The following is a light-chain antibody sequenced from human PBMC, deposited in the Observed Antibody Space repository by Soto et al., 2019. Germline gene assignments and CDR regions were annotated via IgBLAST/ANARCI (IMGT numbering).Light chain of an antibody. V-gene: IGLV4-69*01. CDR3: QTWVSGIQV. CDR2: LNSDGSH. CDR1: SGHSSYA. Sequence: QPVLTQSPSASASLGASVKLTCTLSSGHSSYAIAWHQQQPEKGPRYLMKLNSDGSHSKGDGIPDRFSGSSSGAERYLPITGRQSEDEADYYCQTWVSGIQVFGGGTKLTVL. J-gene: IGLJ2*01.